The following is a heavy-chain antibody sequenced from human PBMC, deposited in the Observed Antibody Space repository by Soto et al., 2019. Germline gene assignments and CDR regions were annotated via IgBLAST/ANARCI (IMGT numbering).Heavy chain of an antibody. D-gene: IGHD2-21*01. CDR1: GGTFNTYS. V-gene: IGHV1-69*02. CDR2: IIPMLGVR. Sequence: QVQLVQSGAEVKKPGSSVKVSCKDSGGTFNTYSMFWVRQAPGQGLEWMGRIIPMLGVRNYAQRFQDRVTNTADKPTAPVHMELSSLRSEDTALYYCTIGSWSGEVFDIWGQGTMVTVSS. CDR3: TIGSWSGEVFDI. J-gene: IGHJ3*02.